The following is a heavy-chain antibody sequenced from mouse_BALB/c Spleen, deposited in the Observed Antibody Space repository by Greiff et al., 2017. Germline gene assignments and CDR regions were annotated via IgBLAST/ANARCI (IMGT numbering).Heavy chain of an antibody. CDR2: ISTGGSYT. Sequence: DVQLVESGGGLVKPGGSLKLSCAASGFTFSSYAMSWVRQSPEKGLEWVAEISTGGSYTYYPDTVTGRFTISRDNAKNTLYLEMSSLRSEDTAMYYCARDRGMITNWYFDVWGAGTTVTVSS. J-gene: IGHJ1*01. V-gene: IGHV5-9-4*01. CDR1: GFTFSSYA. D-gene: IGHD2-4*01. CDR3: ARDRGMITNWYFDV.